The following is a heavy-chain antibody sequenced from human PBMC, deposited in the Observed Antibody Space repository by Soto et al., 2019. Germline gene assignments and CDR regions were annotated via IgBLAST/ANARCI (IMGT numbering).Heavy chain of an antibody. D-gene: IGHD3-3*01. CDR2: ISSTGNT. Sequence: SETLSLTCTVSGGSSTFYYWSWIRQPAGKGLEWIGRISSTGNTNYNPSLNRRVTMSLDTSKKKISLNMGSVTAADTAVYFCAREESSWTYTPNWFDPWGQGTLVTVSS. J-gene: IGHJ5*02. CDR3: AREESSWTYTPNWFDP. CDR1: GGSSTFYY. V-gene: IGHV4-4*07.